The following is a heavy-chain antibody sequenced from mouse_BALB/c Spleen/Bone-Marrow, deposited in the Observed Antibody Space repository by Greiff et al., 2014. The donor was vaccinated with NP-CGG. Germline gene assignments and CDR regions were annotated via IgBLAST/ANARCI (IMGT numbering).Heavy chain of an antibody. D-gene: IGHD1-1*01. J-gene: IGHJ4*01. Sequence: QVQLQQSGPELVKPGASVKISCTGSGYAFSSSWMNWVKQRPGQGLEWIGRIYPGDGDTNSNGRFKGKATLTADRSSNTAYMQLRNLTSVASAVYFCAKFAIFGRCYGAMDYWGQGNSVTVSS. CDR2: IYPGDGDT. CDR1: GYAFSSSW. CDR3: AKFAIFGRCYGAMDY. V-gene: IGHV1-82*01.